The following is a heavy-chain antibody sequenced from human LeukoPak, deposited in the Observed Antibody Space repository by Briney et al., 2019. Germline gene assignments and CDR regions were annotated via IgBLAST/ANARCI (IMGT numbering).Heavy chain of an antibody. Sequence: GGSLRLSCVVSGFTFSDFWMSWVRQAPGKGLEWVADINQDGSQKYYEDSMRGRFTISRDNSKNTLYLQMNSLRAEDTAVYYCAKGTGVFDYWGQGTLVTVSS. D-gene: IGHD7-27*01. V-gene: IGHV3-7*03. CDR2: INQDGSQK. CDR3: AKGTGVFDY. CDR1: GFTFSDFW. J-gene: IGHJ4*02.